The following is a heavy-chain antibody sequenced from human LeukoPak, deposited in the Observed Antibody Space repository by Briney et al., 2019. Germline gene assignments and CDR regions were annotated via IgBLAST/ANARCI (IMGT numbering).Heavy chain of an antibody. CDR1: GYTFTGYY. V-gene: IGHV1-2*02. CDR3: ARVRGAIDH. Sequence: ASVKVSCKASGYTFTGYYMNWVRQASGQGLEWRGSINPNSGGTNYAQKFQGRVTMTRDTSISTAYMELSRLTSDDTAVYYCARVRGAIDHWGQGTLVTVSS. CDR2: INPNSGGT. D-gene: IGHD1-26*01. J-gene: IGHJ4*02.